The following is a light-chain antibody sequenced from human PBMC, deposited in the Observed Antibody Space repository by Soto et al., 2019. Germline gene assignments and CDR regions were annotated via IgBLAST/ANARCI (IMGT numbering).Light chain of an antibody. J-gene: IGLJ1*01. CDR2: DVS. CDR1: SSNDGSYNY. CDR3: SSYTTSNTRQIV. V-gene: IGLV2-14*03. Sequence: QSALTQPASVSGSPGQSITISCTGTSSNDGSYNYVSWYQHHPGKAPKLIIYDVSNRPSGVSIRFSGSKSDNTASLTISGLQPEDEADYHCSSYTTSNTRQIVFGTGTKVTVL.